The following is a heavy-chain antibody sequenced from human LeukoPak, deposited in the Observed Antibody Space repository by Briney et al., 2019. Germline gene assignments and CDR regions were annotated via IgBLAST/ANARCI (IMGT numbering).Heavy chain of an antibody. Sequence: GGSLRLSCAASGFIFSNYWMSWVRQAPGKGLEWVANIKADGSEKYYVDSVKGRFTTSRDNSQKSLYLQMNSLRPEDTAVYYCARVPSVVILAFDIWGQGTMVTVSS. V-gene: IGHV3-7*03. D-gene: IGHD2-21*01. CDR2: IKADGSEK. CDR3: ARVPSVVILAFDI. CDR1: GFIFSNYW. J-gene: IGHJ3*02.